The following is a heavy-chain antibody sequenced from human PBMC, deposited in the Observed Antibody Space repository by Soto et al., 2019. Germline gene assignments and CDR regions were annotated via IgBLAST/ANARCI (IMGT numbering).Heavy chain of an antibody. V-gene: IGHV1-69*12. CDR1: GGTFSSYA. Sequence: QVQLVQSGAEVKKPGSSAKVSCKASGGTFSSYAISWVRQAPGQGLGWMGGIIPIFGTANYAQKFQGRVTITADESTSTAYMELSSLRSEDTAVYYCARESRYCSGGSCYFLPGIDYWGQGTLVTVSS. CDR3: ARESRYCSGGSCYFLPGIDY. CDR2: IIPIFGTA. J-gene: IGHJ4*02. D-gene: IGHD2-15*01.